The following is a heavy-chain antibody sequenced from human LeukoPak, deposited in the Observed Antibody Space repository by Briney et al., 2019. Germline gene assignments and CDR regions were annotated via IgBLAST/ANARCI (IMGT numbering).Heavy chain of an antibody. CDR1: GFTFSSYA. CDR2: ISYDGSNK. D-gene: IGHD2-15*01. CDR3: ARGPPKNCSGGSCYEFDY. J-gene: IGHJ4*02. Sequence: GRSLRLSCAASGFTFSSYAMHWVRQAPGKGLEWVAVISYDGSNKYYADSVKGRFTISRDNSKNTLYLQMSSLRAEDTAVYYCARGPPKNCSGGSCYEFDYWGQGTLVTVSS. V-gene: IGHV3-30-3*01.